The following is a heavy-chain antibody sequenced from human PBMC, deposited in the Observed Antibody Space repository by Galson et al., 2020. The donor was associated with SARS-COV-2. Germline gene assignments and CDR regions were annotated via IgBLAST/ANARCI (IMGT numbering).Heavy chain of an antibody. J-gene: IGHJ4*02. D-gene: IGHD7-27*01. CDR2: IYREGSST. V-gene: IGHV3-74*01. CDR3: ARGDMGNDYFDY. CDR1: GFTFSNHW. Sequence: GGYLRLSCAVSGFTFSNHWMHWVRQAPGKGLEWVSRIYREGSSTSYADSVKGRFTISVDNAKNTLYLQMNSLRAEDTAVYYCARGDMGNDYFDYWGQGTLVTVSS.